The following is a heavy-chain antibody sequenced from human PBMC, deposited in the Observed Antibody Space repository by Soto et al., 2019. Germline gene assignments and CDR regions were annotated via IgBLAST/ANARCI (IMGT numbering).Heavy chain of an antibody. V-gene: IGHV1-46*01. Sequence: ASVKVSFKASGYTFTSYYMHWLRQAPGQGLEWMGIINPSGGSTSYAQKFQGRVTMTRDTSTSTVYMELSSLRSEDTAVYYCARLKIGSWYSGAFDIWGQGTMVTVSS. D-gene: IGHD6-13*01. CDR3: ARLKIGSWYSGAFDI. CDR1: GYTFTSYY. CDR2: INPSGGST. J-gene: IGHJ3*02.